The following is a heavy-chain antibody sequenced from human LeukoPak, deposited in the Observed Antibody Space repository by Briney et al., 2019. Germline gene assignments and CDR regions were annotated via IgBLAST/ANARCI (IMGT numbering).Heavy chain of an antibody. J-gene: IGHJ4*02. CDR3: AKSPKVPTRIVGGYLDY. Sequence: PGGSLRLSCAASGFTFSSYAMSWVRQARGKGREWVSAISGSGGRIYYAVFVKGTYNIPRDNSKNTVYLKKNSLRAEDTAVYYCAKSPKVPTRIVGGYLDYWGQGTLVTVSS. CDR1: GFTFSSYA. V-gene: IGHV3-23*01. CDR2: ISGSGGRI. D-gene: IGHD1-26*01.